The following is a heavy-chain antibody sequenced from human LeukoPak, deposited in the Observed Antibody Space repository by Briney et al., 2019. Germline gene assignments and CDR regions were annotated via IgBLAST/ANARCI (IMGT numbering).Heavy chain of an antibody. CDR2: ISYDGSNK. Sequence: GGSLRFSCAASGFTFSTYAMHWVRQAPGKGLEWVAGISYDGSNKYYADSVKGRFTISRDNSKNTLYLQMNSLRDEDTAVYYCARGGLSGSYYVYWGQGTLVTVSS. D-gene: IGHD1-26*01. V-gene: IGHV3-30-3*01. J-gene: IGHJ4*02. CDR1: GFTFSTYA. CDR3: ARGGLSGSYYVY.